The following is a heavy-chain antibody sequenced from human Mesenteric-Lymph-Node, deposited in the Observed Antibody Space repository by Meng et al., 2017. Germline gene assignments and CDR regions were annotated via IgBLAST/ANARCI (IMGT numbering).Heavy chain of an antibody. CDR1: GDFISSSRYY. D-gene: IGHD3-10*01. J-gene: IGHJ4*02. CDR2: IYYTGSK. Sequence: SETLSLTCTVSGDFISSSRYYWGWIRQPPGKGLEWIASIYYTGSKYYNPSLKSRVTISVDTSKNQFSLRLPSVTAADTAVYYCARGPGGSPRGYWGQGTLVTVSS. V-gene: IGHV4-39*07. CDR3: ARGPGGSPRGY.